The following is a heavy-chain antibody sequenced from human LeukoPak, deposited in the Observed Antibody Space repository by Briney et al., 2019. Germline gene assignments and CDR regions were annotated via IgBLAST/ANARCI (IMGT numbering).Heavy chain of an antibody. D-gene: IGHD6-19*01. V-gene: IGHV1-69*13. CDR1: GGTFSSYA. Sequence: SVKVSCKASGGTFSSYAISLVRQAPGQGLEWMGGIIPIFGTANYAQKFQGRVTITADESTSTAYMELSSLRSEDTAVYYCASYSSGWFSFDYWGQGTLVTVSS. CDR2: IIPIFGTA. J-gene: IGHJ4*02. CDR3: ASYSSGWFSFDY.